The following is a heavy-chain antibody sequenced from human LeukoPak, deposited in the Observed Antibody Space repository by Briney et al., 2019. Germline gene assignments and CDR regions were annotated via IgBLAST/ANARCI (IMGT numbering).Heavy chain of an antibody. Sequence: SETLSLTCTVSGGSISSYYWSWIRQPPGKGLEWIGYIYYSGSTNYNPSLKSRVTISVDTSKNQFSLKLSSVTAADTAVHYCARDLYGDYPRGYYGMDVWGKGTTVTVSS. J-gene: IGHJ6*04. D-gene: IGHD4-17*01. CDR3: ARDLYGDYPRGYYGMDV. CDR1: GGSISSYY. V-gene: IGHV4-59*01. CDR2: IYYSGST.